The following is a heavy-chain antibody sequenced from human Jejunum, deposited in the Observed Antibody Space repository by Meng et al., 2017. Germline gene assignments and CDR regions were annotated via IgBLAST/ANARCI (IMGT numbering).Heavy chain of an antibody. CDR3: TRGTDRAKSGDY. Sequence: QGQLQQWGAGLLKPSETLPLTCAVYGGSSSGFYLSWIRQPPGKGLEWIGEIHPSGSTDYNPSLKSRLTISLDTSKNQFSLSLNSATAADTGIYYCTRGTDRAKSGDYWGQGTLVTVSS. V-gene: IGHV4-34*01. J-gene: IGHJ4*02. CDR2: IHPSGST. D-gene: IGHD1-14*01. CDR1: GGSSSGFY.